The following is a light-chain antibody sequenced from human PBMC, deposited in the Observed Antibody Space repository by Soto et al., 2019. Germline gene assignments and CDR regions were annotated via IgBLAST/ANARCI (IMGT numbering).Light chain of an antibody. CDR1: QNISVY. Sequence: EIVLTQSPATLSLSPGERATLSCRASQNISVYLAWYRQKPGQAPRLLIYAASNRATGIPARFSGSGSGTEFTLTISSLQSEDFAVYYCQQYGSSPLTFGGGTKVDIK. V-gene: IGKV3-11*01. J-gene: IGKJ4*01. CDR2: AAS. CDR3: QQYGSSPLT.